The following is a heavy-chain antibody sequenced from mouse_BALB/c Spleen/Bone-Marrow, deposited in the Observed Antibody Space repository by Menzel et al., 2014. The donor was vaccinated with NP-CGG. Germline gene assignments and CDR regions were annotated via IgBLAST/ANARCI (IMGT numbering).Heavy chain of an antibody. Sequence: EVQVVESGAELVKPGASVKLSCTASGFNIXDTYMHWVKQRPEQGLEWIGRIDPANGNTKYDPKFQGKATITADTSSNTAYLQLSSLTSEDTAVYYCARYDYGVYFDYWGQGTTLTVSS. CDR2: IDPANGNT. J-gene: IGHJ2*01. CDR3: ARYDYGVYFDY. D-gene: IGHD2-4*01. V-gene: IGHV14-3*02. CDR1: GFNIXDTY.